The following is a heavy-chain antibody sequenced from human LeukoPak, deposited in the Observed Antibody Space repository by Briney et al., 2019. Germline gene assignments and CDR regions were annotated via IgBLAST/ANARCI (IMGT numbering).Heavy chain of an antibody. CDR2: ISGSGGST. V-gene: IGHV3-23*01. CDR3: AKIRRGSGWYEGVQYFDY. CDR1: GFTFSSYG. D-gene: IGHD6-19*01. Sequence: PGGSLRLSCAASGFTFSSYGMSWVRQAPGKGLEWVSAISGSGGSTYYADSVKGRFTISRDNSKNTLYLQMNSLRAEDTAVYYCAKIRRGSGWYEGVQYFDYWGQGTLVTVSS. J-gene: IGHJ4*02.